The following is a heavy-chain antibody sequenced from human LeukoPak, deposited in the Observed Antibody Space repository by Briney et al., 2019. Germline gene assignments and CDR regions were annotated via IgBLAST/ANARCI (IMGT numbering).Heavy chain of an antibody. Sequence: GGSLRLSCAASGFTFSSYWMSWVRQASGKGLEWVVNINQDGGEKYYVDSVKGRFTISRGNAKNPLYLQMNSLRAEDTAVYYCARGKATSGMSAGYWGQGTLVIVSS. J-gene: IGHJ4*02. CDR1: GFTFSSYW. CDR3: ARGKATSGMSAGY. D-gene: IGHD1-1*01. CDR2: INQDGGEK. V-gene: IGHV3-7*01.